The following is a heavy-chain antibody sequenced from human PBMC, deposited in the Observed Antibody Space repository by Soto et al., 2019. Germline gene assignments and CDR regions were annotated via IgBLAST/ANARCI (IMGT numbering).Heavy chain of an antibody. CDR1: GGSISSYY. D-gene: IGHD3-3*01. CDR2: IYYSGST. J-gene: IGHJ6*03. V-gene: IGHV4-59*01. Sequence: SETLSLTCTVSGGSISSYYWSWIRQPPGKGLEWIGYIYYSGSTNYNPSLKSRVTISVDTSKNQFSLKLSSVTAADTAVYYCARGATYYDFWSGYPSYYYSYMDVWGKGTTVTVSS. CDR3: ARGATYYDFWSGYPSYYYSYMDV.